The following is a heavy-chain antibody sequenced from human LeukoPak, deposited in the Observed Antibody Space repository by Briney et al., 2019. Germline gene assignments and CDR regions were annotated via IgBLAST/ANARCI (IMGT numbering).Heavy chain of an antibody. CDR2: IYTSGST. J-gene: IGHJ4*02. CDR3: ARESRRSGWCSNDY. D-gene: IGHD6-19*01. Sequence: SETLSLTCTVSGGSISSYYWGWIRQPAGKGLEWIGRIYTSGSTNYNPSLKSRVTMSVDTSKNQFSLKLSSVTAADTAVYYCARESRRSGWCSNDYWGQGTLVTVSS. V-gene: IGHV4-4*07. CDR1: GGSISSYY.